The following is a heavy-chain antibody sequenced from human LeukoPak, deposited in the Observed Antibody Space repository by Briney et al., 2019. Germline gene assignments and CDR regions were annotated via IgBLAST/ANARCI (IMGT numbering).Heavy chain of an antibody. CDR2: INTNTGNP. CDR1: GYTFSSYA. J-gene: IGHJ3*01. CDR3: ARDTYYHESSGFDAFDY. V-gene: IGHV7-4-1*02. Sequence: ASVKVSCKPSGYTFSSYAINWVRQAPGQGLEWMGWINTNTGNPTYAQGFTGRFVFSLDTSDGTAYLEISSLRAEDTAVYYCARDTYYHESSGFDAFDYWGQGTMVTVS. D-gene: IGHD3-22*01.